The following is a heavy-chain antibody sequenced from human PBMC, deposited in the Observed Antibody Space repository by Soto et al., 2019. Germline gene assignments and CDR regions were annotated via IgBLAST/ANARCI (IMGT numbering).Heavy chain of an antibody. Sequence: ASVKVSCKASGYTFTSYDINWVRQATGQGLEWMGWMNPNSGNTGYAQKFQGRVTMTRNTSISTAYMELSSLRSEDTAVYYCARRFPRYYDFWSGPEAYFDYWGQGTLLTVSS. V-gene: IGHV1-8*01. D-gene: IGHD3-3*01. CDR2: MNPNSGNT. CDR1: GYTFTSYD. J-gene: IGHJ4*02. CDR3: ARRFPRYYDFWSGPEAYFDY.